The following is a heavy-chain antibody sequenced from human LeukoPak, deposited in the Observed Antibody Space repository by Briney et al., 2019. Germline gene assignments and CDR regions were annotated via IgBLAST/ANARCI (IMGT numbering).Heavy chain of an antibody. CDR3: ARGLGYCTNGVCPRMDV. D-gene: IGHD2-8*01. CDR2: INHSGST. CDR1: GGSFSGYY. J-gene: IGHJ6*02. Sequence: SETLSLTCAVYGGSFSGYYWSWIRQPPGNGLEWIGEINHSGSTNYNPSLKSRVTISVDTSKNQFSLKLSSVTAADTAVYYCARGLGYCTNGVCPRMDVWGQGTTVTVSS. V-gene: IGHV4-34*01.